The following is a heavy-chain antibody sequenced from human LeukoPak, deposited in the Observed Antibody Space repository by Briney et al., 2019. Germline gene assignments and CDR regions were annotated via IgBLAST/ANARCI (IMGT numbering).Heavy chain of an antibody. CDR2: ISGSGGST. J-gene: IGHJ4*02. Sequence: GGSLRLSCAASGFTFSSYAMSWVRQAPGKGLEWVSAISGSGGSTYYADSVKGRFTISRDNSKNTLYLQMNSLRAEDTAVYYCAKDPYDSSGYYPPRFDYWGKGTLVTVSS. CDR3: AKDPYDSSGYYPPRFDY. CDR1: GFTFSSYA. V-gene: IGHV3-23*01. D-gene: IGHD3-22*01.